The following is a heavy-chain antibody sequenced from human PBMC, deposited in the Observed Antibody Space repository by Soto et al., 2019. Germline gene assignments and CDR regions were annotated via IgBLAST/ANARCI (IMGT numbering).Heavy chain of an antibody. CDR3: AKYGCSSTSCPRGDY. D-gene: IGHD2-2*01. CDR1: GFTFSSYA. V-gene: IGHV3-23*01. Sequence: EVQLLESRGGLVQPGGSLRLSCAASGFTFSSYAMSWVRQAPGKGLEWVSAISGSGGSTYYADSVKGRFTISRDNSKNTLYLQMNSLRAEDTAVYYCAKYGCSSTSCPRGDYWGQGTLVTVSS. CDR2: ISGSGGST. J-gene: IGHJ4*02.